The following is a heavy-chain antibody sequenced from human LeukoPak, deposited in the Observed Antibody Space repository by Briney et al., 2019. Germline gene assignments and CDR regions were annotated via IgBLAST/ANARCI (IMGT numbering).Heavy chain of an antibody. J-gene: IGHJ4*02. Sequence: PGGSLRLSCAASGFTFSSYSMNWVRQAPGKGLEWVSSISGSSSYIYYADSVKGRFTISRDNAKNSLYLQMNSLRAEDTAVYYCARDSTYYYDSSGYPPDYWGQGTLVTVSS. CDR3: ARDSTYYYDSSGYPPDY. D-gene: IGHD3-22*01. V-gene: IGHV3-21*01. CDR2: ISGSSSYI. CDR1: GFTFSSYS.